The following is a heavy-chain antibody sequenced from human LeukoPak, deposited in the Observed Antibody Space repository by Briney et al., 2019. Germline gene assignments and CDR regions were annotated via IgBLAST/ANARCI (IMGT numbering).Heavy chain of an antibody. CDR1: GASISSYF. CDR3: AKDPSYISGYFDY. CDR2: IYTSGST. J-gene: IGHJ4*02. D-gene: IGHD3-22*01. Sequence: SETLSLTCAVSGASISSYFWSWIRQPAGKGLEWIGRIYTSGSTIYNPSLKSRVTMSVDTSKNQFSLTLNSVTAADTAVYYYAKDPSYISGYFDYWGQGILVTVSS. V-gene: IGHV4-4*07.